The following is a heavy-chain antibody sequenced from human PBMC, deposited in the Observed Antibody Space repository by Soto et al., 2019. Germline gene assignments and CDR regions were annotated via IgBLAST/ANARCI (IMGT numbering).Heavy chain of an antibody. Sequence: SETLSLTCKVSGGAIRINCWSWSRHPAGKAREGIGRIYTSGTTNYNPSLKSRDNMLIATSKHQFSLILSSVTAADTGVYYCAREGASGFGMDVWGQGTTVTVSS. CDR3: AREGASGFGMDV. D-gene: IGHD1-26*01. CDR1: GGAIRINC. V-gene: IGHV4-4*07. CDR2: IYTSGTT. J-gene: IGHJ6*02.